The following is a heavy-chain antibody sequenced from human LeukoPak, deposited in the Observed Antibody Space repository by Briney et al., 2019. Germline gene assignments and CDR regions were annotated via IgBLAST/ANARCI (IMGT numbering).Heavy chain of an antibody. Sequence: GGSLRLSCAASGFTFSSYWMTWVRQAPEKGLEWVANIKQDGSETYYVDSVKGRFTISRDNAKNSLCLHMNSLRVEDSAVYYCARDTLYNTVTLYFDYWGQGTLVTVSS. J-gene: IGHJ4*02. V-gene: IGHV3-7*01. CDR1: GFTFSSYW. D-gene: IGHD4-11*01. CDR2: IKQDGSET. CDR3: ARDTLYNTVTLYFDY.